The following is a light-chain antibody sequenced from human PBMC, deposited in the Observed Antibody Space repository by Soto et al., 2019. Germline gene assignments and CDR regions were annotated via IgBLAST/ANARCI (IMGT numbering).Light chain of an antibody. CDR2: DTS. V-gene: IGKV3-15*01. Sequence: VMTQSPASLSTSLGDRVNLSCRASQGIVDNLPWYQQIPGQAPRLLIYDTSYMATGVPARFSGSRSGPEFTLTITNVQPEDFASYFCQHTNSCPLTFGGGTKLEI. CDR3: QHTNSCPLT. CDR1: QGIVDN. J-gene: IGKJ4*01.